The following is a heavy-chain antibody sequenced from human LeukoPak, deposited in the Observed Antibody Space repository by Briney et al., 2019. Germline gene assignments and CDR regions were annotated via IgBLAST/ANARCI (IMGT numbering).Heavy chain of an antibody. CDR1: GYTFTSCF. CDR2: INPSGGST. Sequence: ASVKVSCKASGYTFTSCFIHWVRQAPEQGLEWMGGINPSGGSTSYAQKFQGRVTMTRDTSTSTVSMELSSLRFEDTAVYYCARGPHSGDWHFDFWGQGTLVTVSS. CDR3: ARGPHSGDWHFDF. J-gene: IGHJ4*02. D-gene: IGHD6-19*01. V-gene: IGHV1-46*01.